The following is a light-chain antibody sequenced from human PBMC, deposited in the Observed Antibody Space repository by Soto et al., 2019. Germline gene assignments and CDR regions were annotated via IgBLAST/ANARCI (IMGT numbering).Light chain of an antibody. CDR2: DAT. CDR1: QTISSW. Sequence: DIQMTQSPSTLSGSVGDRVTITCRASQTISSWLAWYQQKPGKAPKVLIWDATTLHRGVPSRFSGSRSGTEFTLTISSLQPDDFATYYCQQYNSYGTFGQGTKVDIK. CDR3: QQYNSYGT. V-gene: IGKV1-5*01. J-gene: IGKJ1*01.